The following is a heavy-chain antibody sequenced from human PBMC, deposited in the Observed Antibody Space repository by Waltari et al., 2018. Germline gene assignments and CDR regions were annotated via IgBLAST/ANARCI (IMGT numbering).Heavy chain of an antibody. Sequence: EVQLLESGGGLVQPGGSLRLSCAGSGFTFNNYAMGWVRQTPGKGLEWVSSINGASDNTFYADSVKGRFTLSRDNSKNTLYLQMYRLRAEDTALYYCAKDDQWVTSWYFDYWGQGALVTVS. D-gene: IGHD1-26*01. J-gene: IGHJ4*02. V-gene: IGHV3-23*01. CDR2: INGASDNT. CDR1: GFTFNNYA. CDR3: AKDDQWVTSWYFDY.